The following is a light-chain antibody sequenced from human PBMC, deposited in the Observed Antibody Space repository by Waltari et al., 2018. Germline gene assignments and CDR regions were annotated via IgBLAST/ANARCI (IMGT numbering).Light chain of an antibody. CDR3: QQYYSIALT. CDR2: AAS. V-gene: IGKV1-NL1*01. J-gene: IGKJ4*01. Sequence: DIHMTQSPSSLSASVVDRVTITCLAGKCTSNSLSWYQQKPGKAPKLLLYAASRLENGVPSRFSGSGSGTDYTLTISSLQPEDFATYYCQQYYSIALTFGGGTKVEIK. CDR1: KCTSNS.